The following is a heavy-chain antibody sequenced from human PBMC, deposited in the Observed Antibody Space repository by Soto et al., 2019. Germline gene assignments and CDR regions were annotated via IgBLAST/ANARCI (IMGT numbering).Heavy chain of an antibody. J-gene: IGHJ5*02. V-gene: IGHV5-51*01. CDR1: GFSFTSYW. CDR2: IYPGDSDT. D-gene: IGHD1-7*01. CDR3: ALQGWNYNWFDP. Sequence: GGSLKISCKGFGFSFTSYWIGWVGPMPGKGLEWMGIIYPGDSDTRYSPSFQGQVTISADKSISTAYLQWSSLKASDTAMYYCALQGWNYNWFDPWDQGTLVTVSS.